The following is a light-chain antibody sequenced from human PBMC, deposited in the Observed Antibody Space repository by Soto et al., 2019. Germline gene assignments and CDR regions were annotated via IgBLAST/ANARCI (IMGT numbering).Light chain of an antibody. Sequence: QSALTHAGYVSRSPGQPITITGTGKRSEVCSYNYVSCYQHHPGKAPKLMIYDVSKRPSGVSNRFSGSKSGNTASLSISGLQPEDEADYYCSSYRTSNTRQIVCGTGTKVTVL. CDR3: SSYRTSNTRQIV. V-gene: IGLV2-14*03. CDR1: RSEVCSYNY. J-gene: IGLJ1*01. CDR2: DVS.